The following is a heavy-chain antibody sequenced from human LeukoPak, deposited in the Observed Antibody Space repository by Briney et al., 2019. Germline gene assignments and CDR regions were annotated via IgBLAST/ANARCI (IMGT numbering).Heavy chain of an antibody. J-gene: IGHJ4*02. CDR3: ARAGSDSSGYYLDY. CDR2: IYYSGST. CDR1: GGSISSYY. Sequence: SETLSLTCTVSGGSISSYYWTWIRQPPGKGLECIGYIYYSGSTNYNPSLKSRVTISVDTSENQFSLKLSSVTAADTAVYYCARAGSDSSGYYLDYWGQGTQVTVSS. D-gene: IGHD3-22*01. V-gene: IGHV4-59*01.